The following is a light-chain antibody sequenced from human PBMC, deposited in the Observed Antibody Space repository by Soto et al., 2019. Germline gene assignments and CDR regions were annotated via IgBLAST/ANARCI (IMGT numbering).Light chain of an antibody. J-gene: IGKJ1*01. Sequence: DIQMTQSPSSLSASVGDRVTITCRASQSISSYLNWYQQKPGKAPNLLIYAASNLQSGVPSRFSGSGSGTDFTLTISSLQPEDFATYYCPQSYRSPWTFGQGTNVDIE. CDR3: PQSYRSPWT. V-gene: IGKV1-39*01. CDR2: AAS. CDR1: QSISSY.